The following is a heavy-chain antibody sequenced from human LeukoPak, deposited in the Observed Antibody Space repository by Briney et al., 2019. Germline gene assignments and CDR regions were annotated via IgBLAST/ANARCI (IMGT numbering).Heavy chain of an antibody. D-gene: IGHD3-22*01. CDR2: ISGSGGST. V-gene: IGHV3-23*01. Sequence: GGSLRLSCAASGFTFSSYAMSWVRQAPGKGLEWVSAISGSGGSTYYADSVKGRFTISRDNSKNTLYLQMNSLRAEDTAVYYCARGVDYYDSSGTIDYWGQGTLVTVSS. CDR1: GFTFSSYA. CDR3: ARGVDYYDSSGTIDY. J-gene: IGHJ4*02.